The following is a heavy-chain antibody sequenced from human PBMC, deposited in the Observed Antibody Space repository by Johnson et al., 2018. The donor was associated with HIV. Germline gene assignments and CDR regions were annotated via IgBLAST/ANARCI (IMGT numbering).Heavy chain of an antibody. CDR2: ISYDGSNK. Sequence: QVQLVESGGGVVQPGRSLRLSCTASGFTFSSNALHWVRQAPGKGLEWVAVISYDGSNKYYAYSVKGRFTISSDNSKTTLHLQMNSLRAEDTAVYYCAREFSFTPEAFDIWGQGTMVTVSS. J-gene: IGHJ3*02. CDR3: AREFSFTPEAFDI. CDR1: GFTFSSNA. D-gene: IGHD1-14*01. V-gene: IGHV3-30*04.